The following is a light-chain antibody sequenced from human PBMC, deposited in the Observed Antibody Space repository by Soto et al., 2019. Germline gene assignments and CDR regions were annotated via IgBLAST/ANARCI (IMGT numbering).Light chain of an antibody. CDR2: KAS. V-gene: IGKV1-5*03. CDR3: QQYNRT. CDR1: QSISNW. J-gene: IGKJ1*01. Sequence: DIQMTQSPSTVSASVGDRVTITCRASQSISNWLAWYQQKPGKAPNLLIYKASSLEGGVPSRFRGSGSGTEFTLTISSLQPDDFATYYCQQYNRTFGPGTTVEIK.